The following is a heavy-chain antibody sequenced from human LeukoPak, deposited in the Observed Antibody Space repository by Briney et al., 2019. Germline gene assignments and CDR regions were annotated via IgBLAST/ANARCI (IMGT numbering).Heavy chain of an antibody. Sequence: PGGSLRLSCAASGFPVNSNYMSWVRQAPGKGLEWVSVIYSGGSTYYADSVKGRFTISRDNSKNTLYLQMNNLRAEDTAVYYCARDVYDSSGYYSGYWGQGTLVTVSS. CDR1: GFPVNSNY. D-gene: IGHD3-22*01. CDR3: ARDVYDSSGYYSGY. V-gene: IGHV3-53*01. CDR2: IYSGGST. J-gene: IGHJ4*02.